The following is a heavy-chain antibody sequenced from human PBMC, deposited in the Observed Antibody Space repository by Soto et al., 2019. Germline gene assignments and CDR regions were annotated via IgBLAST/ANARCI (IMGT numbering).Heavy chain of an antibody. CDR2: IYYSGST. Sequence: SETLSLTCTVSGGSISSSSYYWGWIRQPPGKGLEWIGSIYYSGSTYYNQSLKSRVTISVDTSKNQFSLKLSSVTAADTAVYYCARCSGYSGYEVWFDPWGQGTLVTVSS. CDR3: ARCSGYSGYEVWFDP. V-gene: IGHV4-39*01. CDR1: GGSISSSSYY. J-gene: IGHJ5*02. D-gene: IGHD5-12*01.